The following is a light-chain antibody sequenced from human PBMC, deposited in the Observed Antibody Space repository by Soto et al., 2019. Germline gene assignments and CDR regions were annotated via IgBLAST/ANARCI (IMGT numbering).Light chain of an antibody. J-gene: IGKJ1*01. CDR3: LKDFSYPRT. CDR1: QGIRND. V-gene: IGKV1-6*01. Sequence: IHMAQSPPSLSASVGDRVTITCRASQGIRNDLGWYQQKPGKAPKLLIYAASSLQSGVPSRFSGSGSGTDLTLTISSLQPEDFAIYYCLKDFSYPRTFGQGTKVDIK. CDR2: AAS.